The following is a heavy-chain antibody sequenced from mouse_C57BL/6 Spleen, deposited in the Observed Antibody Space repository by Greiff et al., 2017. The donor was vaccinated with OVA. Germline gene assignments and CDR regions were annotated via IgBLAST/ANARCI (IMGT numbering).Heavy chain of an antibody. Sequence: QVQLQQPGAELVKPGASVKLSCKASGYTFTSYWMHWVKQRPGQGLEWIGMIHPNSGSTNYNEKFKSKATLTVDKSSSTAYMQLSSLTSEDSAVYYCARPVFITTGFDDWGQGTTLTVSS. D-gene: IGHD1-1*01. J-gene: IGHJ2*01. V-gene: IGHV1-64*01. CDR3: ARPVFITTGFDD. CDR1: GYTFTSYW. CDR2: IHPNSGST.